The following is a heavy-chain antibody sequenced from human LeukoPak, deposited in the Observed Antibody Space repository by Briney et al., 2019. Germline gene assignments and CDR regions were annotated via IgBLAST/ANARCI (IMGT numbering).Heavy chain of an antibody. J-gene: IGHJ3*02. D-gene: IGHD4-17*01. CDR2: IYSGGST. CDR3: AREGHDYGDYYAFDI. Sequence: GGSLRLSCAASGFTVSSNYMSWVRQAPGKGLEWVSVIYSGGSTYYADSVKGRFTISRDNSKNTLYLQMNSLRAEDTAVYYCAREGHDYGDYYAFDIWGQGTMVTVSS. V-gene: IGHV3-66*01. CDR1: GFTVSSNY.